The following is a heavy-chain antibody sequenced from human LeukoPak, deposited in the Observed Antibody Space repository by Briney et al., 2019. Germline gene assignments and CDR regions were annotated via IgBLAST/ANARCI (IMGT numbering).Heavy chain of an antibody. CDR3: ARAPRYSSSWSED. J-gene: IGHJ4*02. CDR2: IYSGGST. D-gene: IGHD6-13*01. V-gene: IGHV3-53*01. Sequence: PGGSLRLSCAASGFTVSSNYMSWVRQAPGKGLEWVSVIYSGGSTYYADSVKGRFTISRDNSKNTLYLQMYSLRAEDTAVYYCARAPRYSSSWSEDWGQGTLVTVSS. CDR1: GFTVSSNY.